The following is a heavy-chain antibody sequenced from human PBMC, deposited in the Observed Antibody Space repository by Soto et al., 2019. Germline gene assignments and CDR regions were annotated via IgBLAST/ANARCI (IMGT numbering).Heavy chain of an antibody. CDR3: ARVSGSYCYGMDV. CDR2: IYHSGST. CDR1: GGSISSSNW. V-gene: IGHV4-4*02. D-gene: IGHD1-26*01. J-gene: IGHJ6*02. Sequence: QVQLQESGPGLVKPSGTLSLTCAVSGGSISSSNWWSWVRQPPGKGLEWIGEIYHSGSTNYNPSLNSRVTMSVDKSKNQFSLKMSSVTAADTAVYYCARVSGSYCYGMDVWGQGTTVTVSS.